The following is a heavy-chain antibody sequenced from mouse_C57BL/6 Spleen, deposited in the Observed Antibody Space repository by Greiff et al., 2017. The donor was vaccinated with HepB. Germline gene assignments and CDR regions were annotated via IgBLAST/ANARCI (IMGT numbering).Heavy chain of an antibody. CDR1: GFTFSSYT. J-gene: IGHJ3*01. CDR2: ISGGGGNT. CDR3: ARRRSDGYYGY. V-gene: IGHV5-9*01. Sequence: EVQGVESGGGLVKPGGSLKLSCAASGFTFSSYTMSWVRQTPEKRLEWVATISGGGGNTYYPDSVKGRVTISRDNAKNTLYLQMSSLRSEDTALYYCARRRSDGYYGYWGQGTLVTVSA. D-gene: IGHD2-3*01.